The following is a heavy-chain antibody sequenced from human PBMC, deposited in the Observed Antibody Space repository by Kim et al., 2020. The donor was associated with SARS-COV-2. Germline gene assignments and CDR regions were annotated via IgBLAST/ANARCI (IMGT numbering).Heavy chain of an antibody. V-gene: IGHV3-33*06. CDR3: AKDCGYDCKVYYYYYYGMDV. J-gene: IGHJ6*02. CDR2: IWYDGSNK. D-gene: IGHD5-12*01. CDR1: GFTFSSYG. Sequence: GGSLRLSCAASGFTFSSYGMHWVRQAPGKGLEWVAVIWYDGSNKYYADSVKGRFTISRDNSKNTLYLQMNSLRAEDTAVYYCAKDCGYDCKVYYYYYYGMDVWGQGTTVTVSS.